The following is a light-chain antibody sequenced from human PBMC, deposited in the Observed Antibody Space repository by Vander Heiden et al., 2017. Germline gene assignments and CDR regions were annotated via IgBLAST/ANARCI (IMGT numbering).Light chain of an antibody. CDR2: AAS. J-gene: IGKJ4*01. CDR3: QQSDTTPHT. Sequence: DIQMTQSPSSLSASVGDRVTITCRASQSISSYLNWYQQKPGKAPKLLIYAASSLQSGVPSRFSGSGSVTDFTLTISRMQPEDFATYYCQQSDTTPHTFGGGTKVEMK. V-gene: IGKV1-39*01. CDR1: QSISSY.